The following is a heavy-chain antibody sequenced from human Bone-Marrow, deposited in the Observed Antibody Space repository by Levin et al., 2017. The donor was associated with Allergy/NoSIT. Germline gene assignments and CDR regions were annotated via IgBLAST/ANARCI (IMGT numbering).Heavy chain of an antibody. CDR2: IRSKANSYET. J-gene: IGHJ6*02. D-gene: IGHD3-10*01. CDR3: TSPGYYYGSGSYYNVHYYYYGMDV. CDR1: GFTFSGSA. V-gene: IGHV3-73*01. Sequence: GESLKISCAASGFTFSGSAMHWVRQASGKGLEWVGRIRSKANSYETAYAASVKGRFTISRDDSKNTAYLQMNSLKTEDTAVYYCTSPGYYYGSGSYYNVHYYYYGMDVWGQGTTVTVSS.